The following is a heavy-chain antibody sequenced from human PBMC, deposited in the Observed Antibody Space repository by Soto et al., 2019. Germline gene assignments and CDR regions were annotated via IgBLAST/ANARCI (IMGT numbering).Heavy chain of an antibody. D-gene: IGHD3-22*01. Sequence: GGSLRLSCAASGFTFSSYAMSWVRQAPGKGLEWVSAISGSGGSTYYADSVKGRFTISRDNFKNTLYLQMNSLRAEDTAVYYCAKISEWLLRRSSVFDYWGQGTLVTVS. CDR2: ISGSGGST. J-gene: IGHJ4*02. V-gene: IGHV3-23*01. CDR3: AKISEWLLRRSSVFDY. CDR1: GFTFSSYA.